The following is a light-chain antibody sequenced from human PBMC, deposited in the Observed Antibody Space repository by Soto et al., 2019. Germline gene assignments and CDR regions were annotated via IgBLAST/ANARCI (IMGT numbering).Light chain of an antibody. CDR1: QSVNSDY. Sequence: EVVMTQVPATLSVSPGGRATLSCRASQSVNSDYLAWFQQKPGQAPRLLIYGASTRTTGIPDRFSGSGSGTDFTLTIGRLELGDFAVYYCLHYGGSPLTFGQGTRLEIK. J-gene: IGKJ5*01. CDR2: GAS. CDR3: LHYGGSPLT. V-gene: IGKV3-20*01.